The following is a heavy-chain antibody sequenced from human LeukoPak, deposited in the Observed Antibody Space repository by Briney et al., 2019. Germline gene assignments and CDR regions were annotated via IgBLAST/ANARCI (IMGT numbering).Heavy chain of an antibody. CDR1: GFTFNSYW. Sequence: PGGSLRLSCAASGFTFNSYWMSWVRQAPGKGPEWVANIKQDGSEKYYVDSVKGRFTISRDNAKNSLYLQMNSLRAEDTAVYYCARDVLGGFDYWGQGTLVTVSS. CDR3: ARDVLGGFDY. V-gene: IGHV3-7*04. D-gene: IGHD2-8*01. J-gene: IGHJ4*02. CDR2: IKQDGSEK.